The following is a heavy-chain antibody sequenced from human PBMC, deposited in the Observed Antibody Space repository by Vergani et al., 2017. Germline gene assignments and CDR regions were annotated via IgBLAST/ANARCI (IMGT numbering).Heavy chain of an antibody. CDR1: GFTFSSYG. Sequence: QVQLVESGGGVVQPGRSLRLSCAASGFTFSSYGMHWVRQAPGKGLEWVAVISYDGSNKYYADSVKGRFTISRDNSKNTLYLQMNSLRAEDTAVYYCAKDPGYCSGGSCSRVPMSFDYWGQGTLVTVSS. J-gene: IGHJ4*02. V-gene: IGHV3-30*18. CDR3: AKDPGYCSGGSCSRVPMSFDY. CDR2: ISYDGSNK. D-gene: IGHD2-15*01.